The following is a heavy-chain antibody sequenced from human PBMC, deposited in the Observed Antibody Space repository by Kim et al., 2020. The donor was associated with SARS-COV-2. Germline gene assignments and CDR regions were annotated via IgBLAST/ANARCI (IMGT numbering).Heavy chain of an antibody. Sequence: SLKSRVTISVNTSKNQFSLKLSSVTAADTAVYYCARTQSGSSSWWGDFDYWGQGTLVTVSS. J-gene: IGHJ4*02. V-gene: IGHV4-59*01. D-gene: IGHD6-13*01. CDR3: ARTQSGSSSWWGDFDY.